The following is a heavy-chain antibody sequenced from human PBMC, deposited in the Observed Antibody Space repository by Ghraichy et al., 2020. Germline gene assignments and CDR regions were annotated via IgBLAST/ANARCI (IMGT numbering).Heavy chain of an antibody. CDR2: ISSSSSTI. CDR1: GFTFSSYS. Sequence: GGSLRLSCAASGFTFSSYSMNWVRQAPGKGLEWVSYISSSSSTIYYADSVKGRFTISRDNAKNSLYLQMNSLRAEDTAVYYCARGEFTTDYYYGMDVWGQGTTVTVSS. J-gene: IGHJ6*02. CDR3: ARGEFTTDYYYGMDV. D-gene: IGHD1-14*01. V-gene: IGHV3-48*01.